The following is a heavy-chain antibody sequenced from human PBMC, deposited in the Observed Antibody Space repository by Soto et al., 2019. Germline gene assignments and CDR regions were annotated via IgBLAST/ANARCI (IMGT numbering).Heavy chain of an antibody. Sequence: GGSLRLSCAASGFTFSSYGMHWVRQAPGKGLEWVAVIWYDGSNKYYADSVKGRFTISRDNSKNTLYLQMNSLRAEDTAVYYCAREYYDFWSGYSSSLNYYGMDVWGQGTTVTVSS. J-gene: IGHJ6*02. D-gene: IGHD3-3*01. V-gene: IGHV3-33*01. CDR3: AREYYDFWSGYSSSLNYYGMDV. CDR2: IWYDGSNK. CDR1: GFTFSSYG.